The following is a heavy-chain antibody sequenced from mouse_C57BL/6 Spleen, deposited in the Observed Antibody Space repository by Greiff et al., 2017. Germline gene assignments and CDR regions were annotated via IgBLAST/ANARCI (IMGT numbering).Heavy chain of an antibody. D-gene: IGHD2-4*01. CDR2: IYPRDGST. V-gene: IGHV1-85*01. CDR3: ARYYDYDGDWFAY. CDR1: GYTFTSYD. J-gene: IGHJ3*01. Sequence: VNVVESGPELVKPGASVKLSCKASGYTFTSYDINWVKQRPGQGLEWIGWIYPRDGSTKYNEKFKGKATLTVDTSSSTAYMELHSLTSEDSAVYFCARYYDYDGDWFAYWGQGTLVTVSA.